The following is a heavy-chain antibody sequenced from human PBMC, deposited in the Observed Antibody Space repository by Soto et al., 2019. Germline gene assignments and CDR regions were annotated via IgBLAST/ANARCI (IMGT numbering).Heavy chain of an antibody. J-gene: IGHJ4*02. D-gene: IGHD3-3*01. V-gene: IGHV3-15*01. CDR2: IKNKAEGATR. CDR1: GFTFSDAW. Sequence: GGSLRLSCAASGFTSGFTFSDAWMSWVRQAPGKGLEWVGRIKNKAEGATRDFAAPVRGRFAISRDDSKNTLYLQMSSLKIEDSAVYYCASGTGRSDFDYWGLGTLVTVS. CDR3: ASGTGRSDFDY.